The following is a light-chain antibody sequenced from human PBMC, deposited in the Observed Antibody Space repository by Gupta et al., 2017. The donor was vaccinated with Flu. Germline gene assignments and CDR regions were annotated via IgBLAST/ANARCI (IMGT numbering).Light chain of an antibody. V-gene: IGKV1-16*01. CDR2: ASS. CDR3: QQYNCYPLT. J-gene: IGKJ4*01. Sequence: DIQTTQLSSSLSATGGDRVTITRRVCQGISNYLAWFQQKPGNAAKPLIYASSTLQSGVASTFSGSGSGTDFTLTISSLQPEDFAAYYCQQYNCYPLTFGGGTKVEIK. CDR1: QGISNY.